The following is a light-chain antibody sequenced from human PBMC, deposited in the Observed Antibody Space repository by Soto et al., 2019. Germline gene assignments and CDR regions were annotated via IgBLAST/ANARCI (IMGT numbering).Light chain of an antibody. V-gene: IGKV3-20*01. J-gene: IGKJ2*01. Sequence: EIVLTQSPATLSLSPGERATLSCRARQSVSSNYLAWYQQKPGQAPRLLIYGASRGAAGIPDRCSGSGSGMDFTLTISRLEPEDFAVYFCQQYGRAPMFTFGQGTKLEIK. CDR1: QSVSSNY. CDR2: GAS. CDR3: QQYGRAPMFT.